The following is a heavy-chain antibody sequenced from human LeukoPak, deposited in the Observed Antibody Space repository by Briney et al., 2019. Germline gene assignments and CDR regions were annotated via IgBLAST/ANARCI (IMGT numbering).Heavy chain of an antibody. Sequence: PSETLSLTCTVSGGSISSYYWSCIRHPAGKGLEWIGRIYTSGSTNYNPSLKSRVTMSVDTSKNQFSLKLSSVTAADTAVYYRARERAYSGSYYLDYWGQGTLVTVSS. CDR2: IYTSGST. J-gene: IGHJ4*02. CDR3: ARERAYSGSYYLDY. D-gene: IGHD1-26*01. V-gene: IGHV4-4*07. CDR1: GGSISSYY.